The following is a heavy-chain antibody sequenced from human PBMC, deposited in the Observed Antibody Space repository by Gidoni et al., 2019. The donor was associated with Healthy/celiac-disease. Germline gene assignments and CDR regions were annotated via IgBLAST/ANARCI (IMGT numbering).Heavy chain of an antibody. Sequence: AASGFTFSSYSMNWVRQAPGRGLEWVSYISSSSSTIYYVDSVKGRFTISRNNAKNSLYLQMNSMRAEDTAVYYWARDKRGSGWYVDYFDYWGQGTLVTVSS. CDR3: ARDKRGSGWYVDYFDY. D-gene: IGHD6-19*01. CDR2: ISSSSSTI. V-gene: IGHV3-48*01. CDR1: GFTFSSYS. J-gene: IGHJ4*02.